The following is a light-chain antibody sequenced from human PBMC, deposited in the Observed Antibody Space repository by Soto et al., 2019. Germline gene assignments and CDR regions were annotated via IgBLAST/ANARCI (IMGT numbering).Light chain of an antibody. Sequence: QSVLTQPASVSGSPGQSITISCTGSSVDVGDYNSVSWYQQHPGKAPKVMIYHVTIRASGVSNRFSGSKSGNTASLTISGLQAEDEADYYCSSYSHSPPSYIFGTGTKVTFL. CDR3: SSYSHSPPSYI. CDR1: SVDVGDYNS. J-gene: IGLJ1*01. V-gene: IGLV2-14*03. CDR2: HVT.